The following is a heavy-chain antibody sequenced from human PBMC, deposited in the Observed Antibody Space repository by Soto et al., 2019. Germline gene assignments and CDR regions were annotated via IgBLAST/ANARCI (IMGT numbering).Heavy chain of an antibody. CDR2: SSNYGFST. V-gene: IGHV3-23*01. CDR3: AKCISSSPSGGLVVKVPHYWYFHL. CDR1: GFTFSSFA. J-gene: IGHJ2*01. Sequence: EQLLESGGGLVQPGGSLSLSCAVSGFTFSSFAMSWVRQAPGKGLEGVSTSSNYGFSTFYADSVRGRCTISRDNSKNTLNLQMNSLTAEDAGIYFCAKCISSSPSGGLVVKVPHYWYFHLWGRGTLITVSP. D-gene: IGHD2-8*02.